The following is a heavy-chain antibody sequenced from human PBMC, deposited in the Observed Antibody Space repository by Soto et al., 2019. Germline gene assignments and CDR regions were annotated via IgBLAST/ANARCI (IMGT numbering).Heavy chain of an antibody. V-gene: IGHV1-18*04. D-gene: IGHD5-18*01. J-gene: IGHJ6*02. CDR3: ARQGPYSYGYYYYGMDV. Sequence: ASVKVSCKASGYTFTSYGISWVRQAPGQGLEWMGWISAYNGNTNYAQKFQGRVTMTRNTSISTAYMELSSLRSEDTAVYYCARQGPYSYGYYYYGMDVWGQGTTVTVSS. CDR1: GYTFTSYG. CDR2: ISAYNGNT.